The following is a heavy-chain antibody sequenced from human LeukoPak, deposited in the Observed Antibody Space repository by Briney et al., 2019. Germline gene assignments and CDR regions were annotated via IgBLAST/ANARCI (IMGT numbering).Heavy chain of an antibody. D-gene: IGHD4/OR15-4a*01. CDR1: GGSISSYY. J-gene: IGHJ4*02. CDR3: ARGDYGAALDY. V-gene: IGHV4-59*08. CDR2: IYYSGST. Sequence: PSETLSLTCTVSGGSISSYYWSWIRQPPGKGLEWIGYIYYSGSTNYNPSLKSRVTISVDTSKNQFSLKLSSVTAADTAVYYCARGDYGAALDYWGQGTLASVS.